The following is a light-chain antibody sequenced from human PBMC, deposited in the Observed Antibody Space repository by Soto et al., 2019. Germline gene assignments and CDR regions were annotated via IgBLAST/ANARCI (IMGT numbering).Light chain of an antibody. CDR2: GAS. CDR1: QSISSTY. J-gene: IGKJ3*01. Sequence: EIVLTQSPGTLSLSPGERATLSCRASQSISSTYLAWYQQKPDQPPRLLIYGASSRAAGIPDRLSGSGYGTDFTLTISRLEPEDFAVYYCQQYGTFGPGTKVDIK. V-gene: IGKV3-20*01. CDR3: QQYGT.